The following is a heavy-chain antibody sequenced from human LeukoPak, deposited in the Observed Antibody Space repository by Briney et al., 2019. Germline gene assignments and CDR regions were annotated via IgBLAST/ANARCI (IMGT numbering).Heavy chain of an antibody. CDR3: ARGGNYDILTGYFWA. J-gene: IGHJ5*02. CDR2: IYYSGST. Sequence: SETLSLTCTVSGGSISSYYWSWIRQPPGKGLEWIGHIYYSGSTNYNPSLKSRVTISVDTSKNQFSLKLSSVTAADTAVYYCARGGNYDILTGYFWAWGQGTLVTVSS. D-gene: IGHD3-9*01. CDR1: GGSISSYY. V-gene: IGHV4-59*01.